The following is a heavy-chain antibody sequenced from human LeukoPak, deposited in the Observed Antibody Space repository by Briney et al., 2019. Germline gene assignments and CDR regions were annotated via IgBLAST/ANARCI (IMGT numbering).Heavy chain of an antibody. CDR2: FYYSGAS. V-gene: IGHV4-59*08. CDR1: GGSITSSY. CDR3: ARSNARDGYNFGY. D-gene: IGHD5-24*01. Sequence: SETLSLTCTVSGGSITSSYWSWLRQPPGKGLQWIGYFYYSGASNYNPSLKSRVTISVETSKTQLSLKMTPMTAADTAVYYCARSNARDGYNFGYWGQGTLVTVSS. J-gene: IGHJ4*02.